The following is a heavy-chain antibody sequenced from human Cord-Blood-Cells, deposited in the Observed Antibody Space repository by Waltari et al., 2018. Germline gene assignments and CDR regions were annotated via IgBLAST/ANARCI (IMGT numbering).Heavy chain of an antibody. CDR2: INPNSGGT. Sequence: QVQLVQSGAEVKKPGASVKVSCTASGYTFTGYYMHWVRQAPGQGLEWMGWINPNSGGTNYAQKFQGRVTMTRDTSISTAYVELSRLRSEDTAVYYCARSAGGSSGYYYYDGMDVWGQGTTVTVSS. J-gene: IGHJ6*02. CDR3: ARSAGGSSGYYYYDGMDV. V-gene: IGHV1-2*02. D-gene: IGHD6-13*01. CDR1: GYTFTGYY.